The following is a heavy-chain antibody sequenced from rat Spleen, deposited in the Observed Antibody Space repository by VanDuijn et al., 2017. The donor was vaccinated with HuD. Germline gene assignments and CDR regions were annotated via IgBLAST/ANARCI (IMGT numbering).Heavy chain of an antibody. V-gene: IGHV2-43*01. Sequence: QVQLKESGPGLVQPSQTLSLTCTVSGFSLTSYHVSWVRQPPGKGLEWMGVIWTGGSTEDNSRLKSRLSISRDISKSQVFLKMNSLHTEDTATNDCAIGLPGSSEGDYWGKGVMVTVSS. CDR3: AIGLPGSSEGDY. CDR2: IWTGGST. CDR1: GFSLTSYH. D-gene: IGHD1-4*01. J-gene: IGHJ2*01.